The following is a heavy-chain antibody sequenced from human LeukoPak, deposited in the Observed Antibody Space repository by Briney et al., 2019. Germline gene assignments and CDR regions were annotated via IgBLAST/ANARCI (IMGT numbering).Heavy chain of an antibody. D-gene: IGHD3-22*01. CDR2: IIPIFGTA. Sequence: ASVKVSCKASGYTFTNYGLTWVRQAPGQGLEWMGGIIPIFGTANYAQKFQGRVTITADESTSTAYMELSSLRSEDTAVYYCARDWGDSSGYYYDYWGQGTLVTVSS. J-gene: IGHJ4*02. CDR1: GYTFTNYG. V-gene: IGHV1-69*13. CDR3: ARDWGDSSGYYYDY.